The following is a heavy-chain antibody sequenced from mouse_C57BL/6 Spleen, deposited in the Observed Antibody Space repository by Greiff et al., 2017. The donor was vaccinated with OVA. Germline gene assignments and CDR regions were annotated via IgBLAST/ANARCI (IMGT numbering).Heavy chain of an antibody. Sequence: EVQLQESGPGLVKPSQSLSFSCSVSGFSINSGYYWYWIRQFPGNKLEWMGSISYDGSNNYNPSLKNRISITRDTAKNQFFLKLKSVTTEDTATDYCERDLDGDWYVDVWGTGTTVTVSS. CDR1: GFSINSGYY. CDR2: ISYDGSN. CDR3: ERDLDGDWYVDV. J-gene: IGHJ1*03. V-gene: IGHV3-6*01.